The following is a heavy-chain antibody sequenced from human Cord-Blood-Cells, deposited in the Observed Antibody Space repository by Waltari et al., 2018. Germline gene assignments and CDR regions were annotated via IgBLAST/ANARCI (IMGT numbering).Heavy chain of an antibody. CDR3: AVSSSWYDAFDI. CDR1: GGTFSSHA. Sequence: QVQLVQSGAEVKKPGPSVKVSCKASGGTFSSHAISWVRQAPGQGLEWMGGSIPIFGTANYAQKCKGRVTMTADESTSTAYMELSSLRSGDTAVYYCAVSSSWYDAFDIWGQGTMVTVSS. V-gene: IGHV1-69*01. D-gene: IGHD6-13*01. J-gene: IGHJ3*02. CDR2: SIPIFGTA.